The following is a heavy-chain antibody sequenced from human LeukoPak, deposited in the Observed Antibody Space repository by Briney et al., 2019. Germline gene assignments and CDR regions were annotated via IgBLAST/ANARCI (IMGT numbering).Heavy chain of an antibody. D-gene: IGHD2-15*01. CDR1: GFTFSSYA. CDR2: IRGSGGST. CDR3: ARDGSGVAAADYYFDY. V-gene: IGHV3-23*01. Sequence: GGSLRLSCAASGFTFSSYAMRWVRQAPGKGLGWVSAIRGSGGSTFYADSVKGRFTISRDNSKNTLYMQMNSRRAEDTAVYYCARDGSGVAAADYYFDYWGQGTLVTVSS. J-gene: IGHJ4*02.